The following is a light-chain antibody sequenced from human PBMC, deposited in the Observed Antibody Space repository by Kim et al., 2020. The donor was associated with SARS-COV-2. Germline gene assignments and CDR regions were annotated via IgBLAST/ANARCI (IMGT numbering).Light chain of an antibody. CDR1: SSDVDDYNY. Sequence: QSALTQPASVSGSPGQSITISCTGTSSDVDDYNYVSWYQQHPGKAPKLMIYEVTKRPSGVSYRFSGSKSGNTASPTISGPQAEDEADYSCSSYTSSIGLTVFGGGNQLTVL. CDR2: EVT. CDR3: SSYTSSIGLTV. J-gene: IGLJ2*01. V-gene: IGLV2-14*01.